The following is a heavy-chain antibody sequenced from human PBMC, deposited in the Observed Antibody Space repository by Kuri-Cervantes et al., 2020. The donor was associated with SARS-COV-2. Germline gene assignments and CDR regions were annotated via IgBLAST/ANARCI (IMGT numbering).Heavy chain of an antibody. CDR2: INPNSGGT. J-gene: IGHJ5*02. D-gene: IGHD3-3*01. V-gene: IGHV1-2*02. CDR3: ARGRSVGAIFGVVIIRGNWFDP. Sequence: ASVKVSCKASGYTFTSYAMHWVRQAPGQGLEWMGWINPNSGGTNYAQKFQGRVTMTRDTSISTAYMELSRLRSDDTAAYYCARGRSVGAIFGVVIIRGNWFDPWGQGTLVTVSS. CDR1: GYTFTSYA.